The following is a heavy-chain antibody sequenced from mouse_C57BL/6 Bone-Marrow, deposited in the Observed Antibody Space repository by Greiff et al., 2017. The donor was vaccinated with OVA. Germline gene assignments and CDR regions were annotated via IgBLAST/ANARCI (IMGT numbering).Heavy chain of an antibody. CDR2: IDPENGDT. D-gene: IGHD2-4*01. Sequence: VQLQQSGAELVRPGASVKLSCTASGFTIKDDYMHWVKQRPEQGLEWIGWIDPENGDTEYASKFQGKATITADTASNTAYLQLSSLTSEDTAVYYCTTCGDYDVPFAYWGQGTLVTVSA. J-gene: IGHJ3*01. CDR1: GFTIKDDY. CDR3: TTCGDYDVPFAY. V-gene: IGHV14-4*01.